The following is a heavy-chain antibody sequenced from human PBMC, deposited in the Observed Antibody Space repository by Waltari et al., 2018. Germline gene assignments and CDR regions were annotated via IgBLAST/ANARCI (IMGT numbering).Heavy chain of an antibody. Sequence: EVQLLESGGGLVQPGGSLRLYCAASGFTFSNYAMNWVRQAPGKGLEWVSVIYSGGSTYYADSVKGRFTISRDNSKNTLYLQTNSLRAEDTAVYYCAKWKRDSGYYYFDYWGQGTLVTVSS. J-gene: IGHJ4*02. CDR1: GFTFSNYA. D-gene: IGHD3-3*01. CDR2: IYSGGST. CDR3: AKWKRDSGYYYFDY. V-gene: IGHV3-23*03.